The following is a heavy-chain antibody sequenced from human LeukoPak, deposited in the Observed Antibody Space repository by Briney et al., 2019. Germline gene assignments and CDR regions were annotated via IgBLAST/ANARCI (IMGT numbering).Heavy chain of an antibody. CDR1: GFTVSTNY. D-gene: IGHD6-13*01. CDR3: ARGHADYSGSWYGRFDY. J-gene: IGHJ4*02. V-gene: IGHV3-53*01. CDR2: IYSGTNT. Sequence: GGSLRLSCAASGFTVSTNYMSWVPKAPGKGLEWFSVIYSGTNTYYADSVKGRFTISRDNSKNTLYLQMNSLRAEDTAVYYCARGHADYSGSWYGRFDYWGQGTLVTVSS.